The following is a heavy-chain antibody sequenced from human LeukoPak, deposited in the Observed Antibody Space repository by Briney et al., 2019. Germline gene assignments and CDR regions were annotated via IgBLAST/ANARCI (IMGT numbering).Heavy chain of an antibody. CDR1: GYTFTSYY. Sequence: ASVKVSCKASGYTFTSYYMHWVRQAPGQGLEWMGIINPSGGSTSYAQKFQGRVTMTTDTSTSTAYMELRSLRSDDTAVYYCARVSGYSSGWYGPKGSSYFDYWGQGTLVTVSS. CDR3: ARVSGYSSGWYGPKGSSYFDY. D-gene: IGHD6-19*01. V-gene: IGHV1-46*01. J-gene: IGHJ4*02. CDR2: INPSGGST.